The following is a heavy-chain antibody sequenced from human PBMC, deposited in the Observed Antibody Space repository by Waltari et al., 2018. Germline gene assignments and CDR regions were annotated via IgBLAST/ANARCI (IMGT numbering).Heavy chain of an antibody. J-gene: IGHJ5*02. Sequence: QVQLQESGPGLVRPSETLSLTCTVSGASVTRYYWSWVRQSAGTGPEWIGRIHSDGSTHYSPSLKSRVTISLDTSKNELSLRLSSVTAADTALYYCVKDNDRDSDGWFDPWGQGTLVTVSS. V-gene: IGHV4-4*07. CDR2: IHSDGST. D-gene: IGHD1-1*01. CDR3: VKDNDRDSDGWFDP. CDR1: GASVTRYY.